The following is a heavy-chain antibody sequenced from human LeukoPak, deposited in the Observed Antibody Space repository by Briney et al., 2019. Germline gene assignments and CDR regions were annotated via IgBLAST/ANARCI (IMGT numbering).Heavy chain of an antibody. V-gene: IGHV4-59*12. J-gene: IGHJ6*04. CDR3: ARAKEGTSLVLSFKYHYYFLDV. Sequence: SETLSLTCTVSGDSISNYYWNWIRQAPGKGLEWIGYICYSGGTNYNSSLKSRATISVDRSKNQFSLRLSSATAADKAVYYCARAKEGTSLVLSFKYHYYFLDVWGIGTTVTVSS. D-gene: IGHD2-2*01. CDR2: ICYSGGT. CDR1: GDSISNYY.